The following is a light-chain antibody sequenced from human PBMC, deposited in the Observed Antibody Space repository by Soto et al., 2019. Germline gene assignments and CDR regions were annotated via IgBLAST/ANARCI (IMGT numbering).Light chain of an antibody. V-gene: IGKV2-30*01. CDR1: QSLVYSDGNTY. J-gene: IGKJ1*01. CDR3: MQGTHGTPT. Sequence: DVVMTQSPLSLPVTLGQPASISCRSSQSLVYSDGNTYLNWFQQRPGQSPRRLIYKVSNRDSGVPDRFSGSGSGTDFTLKISRVEAEDVGVYYCMQGTHGTPTFGQGTKVEIK. CDR2: KVS.